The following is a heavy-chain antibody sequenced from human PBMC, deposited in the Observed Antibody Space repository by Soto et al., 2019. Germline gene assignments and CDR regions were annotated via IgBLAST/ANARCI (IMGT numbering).Heavy chain of an antibody. CDR1: GYTLTELS. V-gene: IGHV1-24*01. J-gene: IGHJ5*02. D-gene: IGHD4-17*01. CDR2: FDPEDGET. Sequence: GASVKVSCKVSGYTLTELSMHWVRQAPGKGLEWMGGFDPEDGETIYAQKFQGRVTMTEDTSTGTAYMELSSLRSEDTAVYYCATVNYRDYPLDPSGPAPLVTVSS. CDR3: ATVNYRDYPLDP.